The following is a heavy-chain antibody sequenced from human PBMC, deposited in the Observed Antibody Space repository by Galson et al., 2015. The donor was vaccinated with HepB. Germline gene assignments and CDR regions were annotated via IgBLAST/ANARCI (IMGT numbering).Heavy chain of an antibody. CDR3: ARAQGAYYDSSGYYYSFDY. Sequence: SVKVSCKASGYTFTSYGISWVRQAPGQGLEWMGWISAYNGNTNYAQKLQGRVTMTTDTSTSTAYMELRSLRSDDTAVYYCARAQGAYYDSSGYYYSFDYWGQGTLVTVSS. D-gene: IGHD3-22*01. V-gene: IGHV1-18*04. CDR2: ISAYNGNT. CDR1: GYTFTSYG. J-gene: IGHJ4*02.